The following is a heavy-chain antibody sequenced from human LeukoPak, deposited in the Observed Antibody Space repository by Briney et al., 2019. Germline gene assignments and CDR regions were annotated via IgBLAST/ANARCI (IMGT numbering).Heavy chain of an antibody. Sequence: GGSLRLSCAASGFTFSSYAMHWVRQAPGKGLEWVAVISYDGSNKYYADSVKGRFTISRDNSKNTLYLQMNSLGAEDTAVYYCAKPRDFYYYMDVWGKGTTVIVSS. V-gene: IGHV3-30-3*02. CDR2: ISYDGSNK. CDR1: GFTFSSYA. J-gene: IGHJ6*03. CDR3: AKPRDFYYYMDV.